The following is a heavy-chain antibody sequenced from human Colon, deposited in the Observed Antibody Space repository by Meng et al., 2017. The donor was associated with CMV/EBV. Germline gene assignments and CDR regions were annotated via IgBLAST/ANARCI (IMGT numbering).Heavy chain of an antibody. CDR3: ARELESGGLDY. D-gene: IGHD3-3*01. Sequence: CKASGFTFRAYYIHWLRQAPGQGLEWVGRINPISGGTTYAQKFKGRVTLTRDTSISTDYMEVGRLTSDDTAVYFCARELESGGLDYWGQGTLVTVSS. CDR2: INPISGGT. V-gene: IGHV1-2*06. CDR1: GFTFRAYY. J-gene: IGHJ4*02.